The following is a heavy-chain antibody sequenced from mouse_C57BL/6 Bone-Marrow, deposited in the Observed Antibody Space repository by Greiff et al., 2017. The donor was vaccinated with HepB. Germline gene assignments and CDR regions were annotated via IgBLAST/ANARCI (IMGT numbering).Heavy chain of an antibody. Sequence: VQLQQPGAELVRPGTSVKLSCKASGYTFTSYWMHWVKQRPGQGLEWIGVIDPSDSYTNYNQKFKGKATLTVDTSASTAYMQLSSLTSEDSAVYDCARLCTTVVAPYFDYWGQGPTLTVSS. D-gene: IGHD1-1*01. CDR3: ARLCTTVVAPYFDY. CDR2: IDPSDSYT. CDR1: GYTFTSYW. V-gene: IGHV1-59*01. J-gene: IGHJ2*01.